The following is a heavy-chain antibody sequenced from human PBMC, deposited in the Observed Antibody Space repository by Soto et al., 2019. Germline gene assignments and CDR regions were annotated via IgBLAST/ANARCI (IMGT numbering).Heavy chain of an antibody. J-gene: IGHJ4*02. CDR3: ARAPAPLEGWSGYYIPPLFGFDY. V-gene: IGHV3-21*01. Sequence: GESLRLSCAASGFTFSSYSMNWVRQAPGKGLEWVSSISSSSSYIYYADSVKGRFTISRDNAKNSLYLQMNSLRAEDTAVYYCARAPAPLEGWSGYYIPPLFGFDYWGQGTLVTVSS. D-gene: IGHD3-3*01. CDR1: GFTFSSYS. CDR2: ISSSSSYI.